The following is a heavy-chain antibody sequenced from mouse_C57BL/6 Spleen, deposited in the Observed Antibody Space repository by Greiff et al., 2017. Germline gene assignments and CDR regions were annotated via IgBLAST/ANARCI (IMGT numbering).Heavy chain of an antibody. D-gene: IGHD1-1*01. CDR2: ISSGGSYT. CDR3: ARHETTVVDYYAMDY. J-gene: IGHJ4*01. CDR1: GFTFSSYG. V-gene: IGHV5-6*01. Sequence: VQLKESGGDLVKPGGSLKLSCAASGFTFSSYGMSWVRQTPDKRLEWVATISSGGSYTYYPDSVKGRFTISIDNAKNTLYLQMSSLKSEDTAMYYCARHETTVVDYYAMDYWGQGTSVTVSS.